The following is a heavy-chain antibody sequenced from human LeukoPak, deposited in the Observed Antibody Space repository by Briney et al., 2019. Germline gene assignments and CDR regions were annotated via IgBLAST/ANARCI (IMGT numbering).Heavy chain of an antibody. CDR1: GGSISSYY. CDR3: ARDVDYGSGSYYKDSNWFDP. Sequence: SSETLSLTCTDSGGSISSYYWSWIRQPPGKGLEWIGYIYYSGSTNYNPSLKSRVTISVDTSKNQFSLKLSSVTAADTAVYYCARDVDYGSGSYYKDSNWFDPWGQGTLVTVSS. CDR2: IYYSGST. J-gene: IGHJ5*02. V-gene: IGHV4-59*01. D-gene: IGHD3-10*01.